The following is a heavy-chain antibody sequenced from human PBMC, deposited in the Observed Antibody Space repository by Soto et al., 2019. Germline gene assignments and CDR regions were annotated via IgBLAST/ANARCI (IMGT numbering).Heavy chain of an antibody. CDR2: IYYRGNT. CDR1: GGSMSSSTYY. J-gene: IGHJ5*02. Sequence: QLQLQESGPGLVKPSETLSLTCTVSGGSMSSSTYYWGWVRQPPGKGLEWVGSIYYRGNTYYNLYLKSRVTISVDPSKNQLFLRLRSVTAADTAVYDCARHKAVGVYSNRYDGFGPWGQGTLVIVSS. V-gene: IGHV4-39*01. CDR3: ARHKAVGVYSNRYDGFGP. D-gene: IGHD5-18*01.